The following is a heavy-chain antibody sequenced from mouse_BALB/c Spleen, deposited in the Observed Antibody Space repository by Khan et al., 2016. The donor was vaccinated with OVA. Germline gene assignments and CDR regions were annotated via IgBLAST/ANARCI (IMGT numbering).Heavy chain of an antibody. D-gene: IGHD2-2*01. J-gene: IGHJ3*01. Sequence: VRLQQSGPELMKPGASVKISCKASGYSFTTYYIHWVIQSHGKSLEWIGFIDPFSGDTTYNQKFKGKATLTADKSSSTAYIHLSNLTSEDSAVYYCTRHGYVAWFTYWGQGTLVTVSA. CDR3: TRHGYVAWFTY. CDR1: GYSFTTYY. V-gene: IGHV1S135*01. CDR2: IDPFSGDT.